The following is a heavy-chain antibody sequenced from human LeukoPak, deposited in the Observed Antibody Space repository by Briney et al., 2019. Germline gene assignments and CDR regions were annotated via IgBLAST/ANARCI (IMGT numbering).Heavy chain of an antibody. V-gene: IGHV3-7*01. J-gene: IGHJ4*02. CDR3: ARDRPLLVPPTVNDY. CDR2: IKQDGSEK. D-gene: IGHD4-17*01. CDR1: RFTFSSYS. Sequence: PGGSLRLSCAASRFTFSSYSMNWVHQAPGKGLEWVANIKQDGSEKYYVDSVKGRFTISRDNAKNSLYLQMNSLRAEDTAVYYCARDRPLLVPPTVNDYWGQGTLVTVSS.